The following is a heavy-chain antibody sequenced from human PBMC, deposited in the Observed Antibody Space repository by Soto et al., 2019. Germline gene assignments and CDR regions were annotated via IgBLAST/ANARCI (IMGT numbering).Heavy chain of an antibody. CDR1: GYTFTSYY. J-gene: IGHJ6*03. CDR3: ARDPGYSGYDGLNYYYYYMDF. CDR2: INPSGGST. V-gene: IGHV1-46*01. D-gene: IGHD5-12*01. Sequence: ASVKVSCKASGYTFTSYYMHWVRQAPGQGLEWMGIINPSGGSTSYAQKFQGRVTMTRDTSTSTVYMELSSLRSEDTAVYYCARDPGYSGYDGLNYYYYYMDFWGKGTTVTVSS.